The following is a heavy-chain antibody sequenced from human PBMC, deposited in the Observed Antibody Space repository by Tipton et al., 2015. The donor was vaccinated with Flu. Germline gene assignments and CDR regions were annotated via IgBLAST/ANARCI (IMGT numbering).Heavy chain of an antibody. CDR1: GGSISGYY. J-gene: IGHJ4*02. CDR2: IYYSGST. V-gene: IGHV4-59*01. CDR3: ARSPGYYFGY. Sequence: TLSLTCTVSGGSISGYYWTWIRQPPGKGLEWIGYIYYSGSTNYNPSLKSRVTISVDMSKNQFSLKLNSVTAADTAVYYCARSPGYYFGYWGQGTLVTVSS.